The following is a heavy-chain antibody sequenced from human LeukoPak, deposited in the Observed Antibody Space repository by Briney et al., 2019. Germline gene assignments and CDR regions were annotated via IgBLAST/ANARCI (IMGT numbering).Heavy chain of an antibody. CDR2: ISYDGSNK. CDR3: AKDLGSGWYYFDY. CDR1: GFTFSSYG. J-gene: IGHJ4*02. Sequence: GRSLRLSCAASGFTFSSYGMHWVRQAPGKGLEWVAVISYDGSNKYCADSVKGRFTISRDNSKNTLYLQMNSLRAEDTAVYYCAKDLGSGWYYFDYWGQGTLVTVSS. V-gene: IGHV3-30*18. D-gene: IGHD6-19*01.